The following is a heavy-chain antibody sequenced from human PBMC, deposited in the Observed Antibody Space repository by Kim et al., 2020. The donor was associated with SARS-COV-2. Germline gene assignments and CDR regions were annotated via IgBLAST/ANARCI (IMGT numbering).Heavy chain of an antibody. CDR3: ASKGGYFDFWSGYFPFDY. CDR2: INPNSGGT. J-gene: IGHJ4*02. Sequence: ASVKVSCKASGYTFTGYYMHWVRQAPGQGLEWMGGINPNSGGTNYAQKFQGRVTMTRDTSISTAYMELSRLRSYDTAVYYCASKGGYFDFWSGYFPFDYWGQGTLVTVSS. CDR1: GYTFTGYY. D-gene: IGHD3-3*01. V-gene: IGHV1-2*02.